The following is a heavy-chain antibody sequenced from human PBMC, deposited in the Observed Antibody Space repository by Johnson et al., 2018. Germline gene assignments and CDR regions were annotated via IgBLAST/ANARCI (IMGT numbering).Heavy chain of an antibody. CDR3: ANASHSRNGYHYVLGV. J-gene: IGHJ6*02. Sequence: QVQLVQSGAEVKKPGASVRVSCKASGYTFTDYHVHWVRQAPGEGLEWMGLVNPSGGSSTHSQKFQDRVTFTWDTSTGTVYMEVNSLGPEDTAVYYCANASHSRNGYHYVLGVWRQVTTVTVSS. CDR2: VNPSGGSS. CDR1: GYTFTDYH. V-gene: IGHV1-46*01. D-gene: IGHD3-22*01.